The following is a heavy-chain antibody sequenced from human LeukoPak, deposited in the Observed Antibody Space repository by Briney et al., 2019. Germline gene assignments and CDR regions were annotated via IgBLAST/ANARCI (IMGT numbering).Heavy chain of an antibody. Sequence: APVKVSCKASGGTFISYAISWVRQAPGQGLEWMGGIIPIFGTANYAQKFQGRVTITADESTSTAYMELSSLRSEDTAVYYCASGVNYYDSEDIAFDIWGQGTMVTVSS. CDR2: IIPIFGTA. V-gene: IGHV1-69*13. D-gene: IGHD3-22*01. J-gene: IGHJ3*02. CDR1: GGTFISYA. CDR3: ASGVNYYDSEDIAFDI.